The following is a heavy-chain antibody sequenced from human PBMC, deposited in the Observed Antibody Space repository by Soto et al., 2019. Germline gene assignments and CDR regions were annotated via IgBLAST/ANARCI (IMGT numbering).Heavy chain of an antibody. CDR2: IYYSGST. CDR1: GGSISSSSYY. D-gene: IGHD3-10*01. J-gene: IGHJ5*02. V-gene: IGHV4-39*01. Sequence: QLQLQESGPGLVKPSETLSLTCTVSGGSISSSSYYWGWIRQPPGKGLEWIGNIYYSGSTYYNPSLKSRVTISVDTSTNQFSLKLSSVTAEDTAVYYCATSGSYSWGQGTLVTVSS. CDR3: ATSGSYS.